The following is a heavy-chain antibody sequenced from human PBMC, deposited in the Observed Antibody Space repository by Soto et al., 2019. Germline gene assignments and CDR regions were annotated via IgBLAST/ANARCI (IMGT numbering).Heavy chain of an antibody. Sequence: PSETLSLTCTVSGDSITSNSYFWAWIRQPPGKGLEWFGSIYYSGTTYYNPSLKSRFTISVVRSKIQFSLKLCSVIVVDLVVYYCARNFSVDYFDYWGQGAMVIVSS. CDR3: ARNFSVDYFDY. CDR1: GDSITSNSYF. CDR2: IYYSGTT. J-gene: IGHJ4*02. V-gene: IGHV4-39*01.